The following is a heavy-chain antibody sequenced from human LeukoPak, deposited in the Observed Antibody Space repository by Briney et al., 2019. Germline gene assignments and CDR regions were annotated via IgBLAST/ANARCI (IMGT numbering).Heavy chain of an antibody. V-gene: IGHV4-59*01. CDR3: ARARAFDI. CDR1: GGSISSDY. J-gene: IGHJ3*02. Sequence: PSETLSLTCTVSGGSISSDYWSWIRQPPGKGLEWIGYIYYTGSTNYNPSLKSRVTISVDTSKNQFSLRLSSVTAADTAVYYCARARAFDIWGQGTMVTVS. CDR2: IYYTGST.